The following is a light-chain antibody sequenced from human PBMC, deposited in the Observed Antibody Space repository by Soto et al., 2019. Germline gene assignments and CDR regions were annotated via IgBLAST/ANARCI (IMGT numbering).Light chain of an antibody. Sequence: QSVLTQPASVSGSPGQSITISCTGTSSDVGSYKYVSWYQQHPGKAPKLMIYDVSNRPSGVSNRFSGSKSGNTASLTISGLRAEDEADYYCNSYTPSSTLVFGTGTKVTVL. J-gene: IGLJ1*01. CDR2: DVS. CDR1: SSDVGSYKY. V-gene: IGLV2-14*03. CDR3: NSYTPSSTLV.